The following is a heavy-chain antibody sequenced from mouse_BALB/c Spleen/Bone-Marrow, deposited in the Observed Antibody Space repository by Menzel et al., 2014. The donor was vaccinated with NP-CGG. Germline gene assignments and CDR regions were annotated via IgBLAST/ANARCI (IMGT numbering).Heavy chain of an antibody. D-gene: IGHD1-1*01. Sequence: QVQLQQPGAELMKPGASVKISCKATGYTFSSYWIEWVKQRPGHGLEWIGEILPGSGNTNYNEKFKDKATFTADTSSNTAYMQLISLTSEDSAVYYCAREGITTVVEMDYWGQGTSVTVSS. V-gene: IGHV1-9*01. J-gene: IGHJ4*01. CDR3: AREGITTVVEMDY. CDR2: ILPGSGNT. CDR1: GYTFSSYW.